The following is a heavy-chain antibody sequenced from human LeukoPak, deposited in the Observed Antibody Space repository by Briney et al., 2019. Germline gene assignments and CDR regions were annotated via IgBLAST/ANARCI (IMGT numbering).Heavy chain of an antibody. CDR1: GYTFTSYA. J-gene: IGHJ4*02. Sequence: ASVKVSCKASGYTFTSYAMHWVRQAPGQGLEWMGWISAYNGNTNYAQKLQGRVTMTTDTSTSTAYMELRSLRSDDTAVYYCARRAGTAIDYWGQGTLVTVSS. CDR3: ARRAGTAIDY. CDR2: ISAYNGNT. V-gene: IGHV1-18*01. D-gene: IGHD6-19*01.